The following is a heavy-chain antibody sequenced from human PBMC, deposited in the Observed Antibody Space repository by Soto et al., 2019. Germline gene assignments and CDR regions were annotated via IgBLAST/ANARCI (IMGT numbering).Heavy chain of an antibody. V-gene: IGHV3-48*02. D-gene: IGHD6-19*01. CDR1: GFTFSSYS. CDR3: AGALRQWLADAFDI. CDR2: ISSSSSTI. Sequence: EVQLVESGGGLVQPGGSLRLSCAASGFTFSSYSMNWVRQAPGKGLEWVSYISSSSSTIYYEDSVKGRFTSSRDNAKNALYLQMNSLRDEDTAVYYCAGALRQWLADAFDIWGQGTMVTVSS. J-gene: IGHJ3*02.